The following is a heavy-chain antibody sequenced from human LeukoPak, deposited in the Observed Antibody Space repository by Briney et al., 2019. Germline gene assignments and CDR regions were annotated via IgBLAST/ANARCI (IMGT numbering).Heavy chain of an antibody. CDR2: INPNGGGT. Sequence: ASVKDSPKASVYTFTGYYMYCVRQAPGQGLERMGWINPNGGGTKYAQKIQGRVTMPRDTSISTAYMELSRLRSDDTAVYYCARERSSRLDVYFDFWGQGTLVTVSS. D-gene: IGHD6-13*01. J-gene: IGHJ4*02. CDR3: ARERSSRLDVYFDF. V-gene: IGHV1-2*02. CDR1: VYTFTGYY.